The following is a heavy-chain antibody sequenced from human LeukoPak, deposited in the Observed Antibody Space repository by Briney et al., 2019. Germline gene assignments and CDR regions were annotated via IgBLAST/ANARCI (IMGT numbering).Heavy chain of an antibody. CDR3: TTDLGTYYHGSQRLIPIDY. D-gene: IGHD3-10*01. J-gene: IGHJ4*02. CDR1: GFTFTNAW. V-gene: IGHV3-15*01. CDR2: IKSKTDGEAT. Sequence: PGGSLRLSCVDSGFTFTNAWMSWVRQAPGKGLEWIGRIKSKTDGEATNYAEPVRGRFTISRDDSKSAVYLQMNSLKIEDTAVYYCTTDLGTYYHGSQRLIPIDYWGQGTLVTVSS.